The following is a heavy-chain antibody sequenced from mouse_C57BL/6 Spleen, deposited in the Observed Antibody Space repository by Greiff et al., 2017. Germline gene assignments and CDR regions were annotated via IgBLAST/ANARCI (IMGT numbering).Heavy chain of an antibody. Sequence: EVKVVESGGGLVQSGRSLRLSCATSGFTFSDFYMEWVRQAPGKGLEWIAASRNKANDYTTEYSASVKGRFIVSRDTSQSILYRQMNALRAEDTAIYYCARVGPYYAMDYWGQGTSVTVSS. V-gene: IGHV7-1*01. J-gene: IGHJ4*01. CDR2: SRNKANDYTT. CDR3: ARVGPYYAMDY. CDR1: GFTFSDFY.